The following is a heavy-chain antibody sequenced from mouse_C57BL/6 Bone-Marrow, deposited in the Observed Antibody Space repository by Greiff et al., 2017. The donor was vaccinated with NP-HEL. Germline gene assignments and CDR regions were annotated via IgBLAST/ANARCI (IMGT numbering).Heavy chain of an antibody. CDR1: GYTFTNYW. V-gene: IGHV1-63*01. D-gene: IGHD1-1*01. J-gene: IGHJ1*03. CDR3: ARSRFYGSSCFWYFDV. Sequence: QVQLQQSGAELVRPGTSVKMSCKASGYTFTNYWIGWAKQRPGHGLEWIGDIYPGGGYTNYNEKFKGKATLTADKSSSTAYMQFSSLTSEDSAIYYCARSRFYGSSCFWYFDVWGTGTTVSVSS. CDR2: IYPGGGYT.